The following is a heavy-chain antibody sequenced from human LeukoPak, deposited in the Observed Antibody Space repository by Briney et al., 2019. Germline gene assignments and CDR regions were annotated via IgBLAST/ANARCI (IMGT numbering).Heavy chain of an antibody. D-gene: IGHD3-10*01. CDR1: GGSISSSSYY. CDR3: ARDGEYRGSGSFALYYFDY. Sequence: SETLSLTCTVSGGSISSSSYYWGWIRQPPGKGLEWIGSIYYSGSTYYNPSLKSRVTISVDTSKNQFSLKLSSVTAADTAVYYCARDGEYRGSGSFALYYFDYWGQGTLVTVSS. CDR2: IYYSGST. V-gene: IGHV4-39*07. J-gene: IGHJ4*02.